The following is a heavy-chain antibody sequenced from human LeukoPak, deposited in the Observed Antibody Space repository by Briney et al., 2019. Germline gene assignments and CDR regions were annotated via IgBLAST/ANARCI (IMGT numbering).Heavy chain of an antibody. CDR2: INWNGGNT. CDR3: ARIRRGSSSWYYFDS. CDR1: GFTYDDYG. D-gene: IGHD6-13*01. Sequence: GRSLRLSCAASGFTYDDYGMSWVRQAPGKGLEWVSGINWNGGNTGYADSVKGRFTISRDNAKNSLYLQMNSLRAEDTALYYCARIRRGSSSWYYFDSWGQGTLVTVSS. J-gene: IGHJ4*02. V-gene: IGHV3-20*04.